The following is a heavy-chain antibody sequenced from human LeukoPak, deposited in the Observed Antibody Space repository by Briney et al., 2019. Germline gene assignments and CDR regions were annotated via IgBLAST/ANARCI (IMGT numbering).Heavy chain of an antibody. V-gene: IGHV4-34*01. CDR2: INHSGST. J-gene: IGHJ6*02. CDR1: GGSFSGYY. Sequence: TSETLSLTCAVYGGSFSGYYWSWIRQPPGKGLEWIGEINHSGSTNYNPSLKSRVTISVDTSKNQFSLKLSSVTAADTAVYYCARRKPYYYYYGMDVWGQGTTVTVSS. CDR3: ARRKPYYYYYGMDV.